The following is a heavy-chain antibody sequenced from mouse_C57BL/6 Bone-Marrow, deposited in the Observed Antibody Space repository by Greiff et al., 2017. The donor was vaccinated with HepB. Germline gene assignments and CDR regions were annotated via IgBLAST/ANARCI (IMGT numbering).Heavy chain of an antibody. D-gene: IGHD2-4*01. CDR2: IYPRSGNT. Sequence: VKLQESGAELARPGASVKLSCKASGYTFTSYGISWVKQRTGQGLEWIGEIYPRSGNTYYNEKFKGKATLTADKSSSTAYMELRSLTSEDSAVYFCARRAMITTKKPWFAYWGQGTLVTVSA. J-gene: IGHJ3*01. CDR3: ARRAMITTKKPWFAY. V-gene: IGHV1-81*01. CDR1: GYTFTSYG.